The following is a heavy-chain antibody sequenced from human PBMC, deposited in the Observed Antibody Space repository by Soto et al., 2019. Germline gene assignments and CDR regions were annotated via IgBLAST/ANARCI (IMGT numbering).Heavy chain of an antibody. V-gene: IGHV3-33*01. CDR1: GFTFSSYG. Sequence: GGSLRLSCAASGFTFSSYGMHWVRQAPGKGLEWVAVIWYDGSNKYYADSVKGRFTISRDNSKNTLYLQMNSLRAEDTAVYYCARDYDILTGYYKGGEFDYWGQGTLVTVSS. D-gene: IGHD3-9*01. J-gene: IGHJ4*02. CDR2: IWYDGSNK. CDR3: ARDYDILTGYYKGGEFDY.